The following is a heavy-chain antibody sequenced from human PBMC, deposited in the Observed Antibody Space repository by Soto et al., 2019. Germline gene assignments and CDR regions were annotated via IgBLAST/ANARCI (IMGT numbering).Heavy chain of an antibody. CDR3: ALQGESAGAFDI. CDR2: VNPRGGST. J-gene: IGHJ3*02. Sequence: GASVKLSCKASGYTFTRYDIHWVRQAPGQGLEWVGVVNPRGGSTTYTQRFQGRVNLTRNMSTATVCIELGSLRSVDTAVYHRALQGESAGAFDIWGQGTMVTVSS. D-gene: IGHD3-16*01. V-gene: IGHV1-46*01. CDR1: GYTFTRYD.